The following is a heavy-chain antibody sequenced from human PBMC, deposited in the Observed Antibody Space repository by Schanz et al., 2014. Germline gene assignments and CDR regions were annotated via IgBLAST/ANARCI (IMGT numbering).Heavy chain of an antibody. J-gene: IGHJ3*02. V-gene: IGHV3-23*04. CDR2: ISASGGTT. CDR1: GFTFSPYW. D-gene: IGHD4-17*01. CDR3: ARKMKLGVYGGKGHDSLDI. Sequence: EVHLVESGGTLVRPGGSLRLSCGSSGFTFSPYWMHWVRQAPGKGLEWVSAISASGGTTYYADSVKGRFTISRDNAKNTLYLQMNTLRAEDTAVYYCARKMKLGVYGGKGHDSLDIWGQGTMVTVSS.